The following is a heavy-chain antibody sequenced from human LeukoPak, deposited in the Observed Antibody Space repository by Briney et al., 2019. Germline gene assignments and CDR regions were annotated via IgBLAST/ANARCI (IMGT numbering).Heavy chain of an antibody. J-gene: IGHJ4*02. CDR3: AREGVVVPAAIDY. D-gene: IGHD2-2*01. Sequence: SETLSLTCAVSGCSISSGYYWGWIRQPPGKGLEWIGSIYHSGSTYYNPSLKSRVTISVDTSKNQFSLKLSSVTAADTAVYYCAREGVVVPAAIDYWGQGTLVTVSS. CDR1: GCSISSGYY. CDR2: IYHSGST. V-gene: IGHV4-38-2*02.